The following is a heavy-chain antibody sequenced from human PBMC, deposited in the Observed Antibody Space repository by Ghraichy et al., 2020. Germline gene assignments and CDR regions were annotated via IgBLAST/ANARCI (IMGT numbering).Heavy chain of an antibody. CDR1: GFTVSSNY. CDR2: IYSGGST. Sequence: GESLNISCAASGFTVSSNYMSWVRQAPGKGLEWVSVIYSGGSTYYADSVKGRFTISRDNSKNTLYLQMNSLRAEDTAVYYCARGDYGGVGFGYWGQGTLVTVSS. V-gene: IGHV3-53*01. CDR3: ARGDYGGVGFGY. D-gene: IGHD4-23*01. J-gene: IGHJ4*02.